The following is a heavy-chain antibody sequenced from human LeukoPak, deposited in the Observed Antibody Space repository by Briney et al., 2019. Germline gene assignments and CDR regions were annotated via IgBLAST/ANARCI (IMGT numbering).Heavy chain of an antibody. CDR3: ATDNRGLDYYYYGMDV. D-gene: IGHD2/OR15-2a*01. Sequence: GASVKVSCKVSGCTLTELSMHWVRQAPGKGLEWMGGFDPEDGETIYAQKFQGRVTMTEDTSTDTAYMELSSLRSEDTAVYYCATDNRGLDYYYYGMDVWGQGTTVTVSS. CDR1: GCTLTELS. J-gene: IGHJ6*02. V-gene: IGHV1-24*01. CDR2: FDPEDGET.